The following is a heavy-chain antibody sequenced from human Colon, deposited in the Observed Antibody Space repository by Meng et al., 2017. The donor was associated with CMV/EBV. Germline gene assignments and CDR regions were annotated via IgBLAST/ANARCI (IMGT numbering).Heavy chain of an antibody. CDR2: VRYTGRT. D-gene: IGHD1-14*01. V-gene: IGHV4-39*01. CDR3: ARHMPEPESDPFDT. CDR1: GDSVISDIYY. J-gene: IGHJ5*02. Sequence: SETLSLTCTVSGDSVISDIYYWDWIRQPPGKGLEWIGNVRYTGRTFYSPSLRGRLTISVDTSSNQFSLKLNSVTAADTAVYYCARHMPEPESDPFDTWCQGILVTVSS.